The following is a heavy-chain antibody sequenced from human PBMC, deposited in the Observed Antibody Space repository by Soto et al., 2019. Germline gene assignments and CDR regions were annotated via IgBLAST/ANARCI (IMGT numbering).Heavy chain of an antibody. CDR2: ISYGGRNK. CDR3: AREAGRSFHFDS. D-gene: IGHD3-16*02. V-gene: IGHV3-30-3*01. J-gene: IGHJ4*02. Sequence: QVQLVESGGGVVQPGRSLRLSCAASGFPFGSFAMHWDRQTPGKGLEWVTLISYGGRNKYYPDSVKGRITIPRENSKNTLYLQMNSLRTDDTGVYYCAREAGRSFHFDSWGQGALVTVSS. CDR1: GFPFGSFA.